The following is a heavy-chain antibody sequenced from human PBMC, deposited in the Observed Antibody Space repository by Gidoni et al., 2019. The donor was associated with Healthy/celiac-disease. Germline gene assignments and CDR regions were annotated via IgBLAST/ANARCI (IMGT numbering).Heavy chain of an antibody. CDR3: ARSKGGPGPFRVPDFDY. CDR2: ISSSGSTI. J-gene: IGHJ4*02. Sequence: EVQLVESGGGLVQPGGSLRLSCAASGYTFSSYEMNWVRQAPGKGLEWVSYISSSGSTIYYADSVKGRFTISRDNAKNSLYLQMNSLRAEDTAVYYCARSKGGPGPFRVPDFDYWGQGTLVTVSS. V-gene: IGHV3-48*03. D-gene: IGHD3-10*01. CDR1: GYTFSSYE.